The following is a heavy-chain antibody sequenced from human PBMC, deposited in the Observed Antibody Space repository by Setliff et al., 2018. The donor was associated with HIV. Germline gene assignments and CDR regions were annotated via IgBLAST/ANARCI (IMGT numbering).Heavy chain of an antibody. D-gene: IGHD2-21*02. J-gene: IGHJ5*01. Sequence: PGGSLRLSCAVSGFYFTNAWMTWVRQTPGKGLEWVGRIKSKIDGETRHYAASVKGRFTISRDDSQNMVYLQMNSLKTEDTAMYYCTPIHNYTDHCPDSWGQGTLVTVSS. CDR1: GFYFTNAW. CDR3: TPIHNYTDHCPDS. V-gene: IGHV3-15*01. CDR2: IKSKIDGETR.